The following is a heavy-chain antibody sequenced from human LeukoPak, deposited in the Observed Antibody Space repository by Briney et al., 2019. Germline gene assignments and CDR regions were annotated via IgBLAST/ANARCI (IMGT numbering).Heavy chain of an antibody. CDR3: ARGGYCSGGSCRIGPYYYYMDV. CDR1: GGSISSGSYY. D-gene: IGHD2-15*01. J-gene: IGHJ6*03. V-gene: IGHV4-61*02. CDR2: IYTSGST. Sequence: SETLSLTCTVSGGSISSGSYYWSWIRQPAGKGLEWIGRIYTSGSTNYNPSLKSRVPISVDTSKNQFSLKLSSVTAADTAVYYCARGGYCSGGSCRIGPYYYYMDVWGKGTTVTVSS.